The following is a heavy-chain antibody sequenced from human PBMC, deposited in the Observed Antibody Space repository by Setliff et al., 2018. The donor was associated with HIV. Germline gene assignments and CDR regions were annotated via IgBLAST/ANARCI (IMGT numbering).Heavy chain of an antibody. CDR3: AISGSPDRRPT. Sequence: GESLKISCKVSGYNFAGYWIAWVRQMPGKGLEWMGFIYPGDSDTRYSPSFQGQVTISADKSISTAYLQWSSLKASDTAIYYCAISGSPDRRPTWGQGTLVTVSS. D-gene: IGHD3-10*01. CDR2: IYPGDSDT. J-gene: IGHJ5*02. V-gene: IGHV5-51*01. CDR1: GYNFAGYW.